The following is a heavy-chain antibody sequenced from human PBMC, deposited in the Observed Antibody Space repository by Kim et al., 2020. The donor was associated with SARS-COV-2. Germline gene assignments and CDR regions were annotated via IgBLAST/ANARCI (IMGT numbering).Heavy chain of an antibody. Sequence: GGSLRLSCAASGFTFSSYAMHWVRQAPGKGLEWVAVIWYDGSNKYYADSVKGRFTISRDNSKNTLYLQMNSLRAEDTAVYYCAKVDTAMVPPYYYGMDVWGQGTTVTVSS. CDR2: IWYDGSNK. D-gene: IGHD5-18*01. V-gene: IGHV3-33*06. J-gene: IGHJ6*02. CDR1: GFTFSSYA. CDR3: AKVDTAMVPPYYYGMDV.